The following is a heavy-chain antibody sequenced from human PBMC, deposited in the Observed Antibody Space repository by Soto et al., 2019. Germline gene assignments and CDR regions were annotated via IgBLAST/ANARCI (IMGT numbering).Heavy chain of an antibody. CDR1: GFIFKMYW. CDR2: IYNDGTYS. Sequence: VWSLRLSCAASGFIFKMYWMHWVRQSPGKGLVWISRIYNDGTYSDYADSVRGRLTISRDNVNDTLYLQMNNLRAEDSGLYYCTRGPRPISTGTGAYWGQGTQVTGSS. CDR3: TRGPRPISTGTGAY. J-gene: IGHJ4*02. V-gene: IGHV3-74*01. D-gene: IGHD3-10*01.